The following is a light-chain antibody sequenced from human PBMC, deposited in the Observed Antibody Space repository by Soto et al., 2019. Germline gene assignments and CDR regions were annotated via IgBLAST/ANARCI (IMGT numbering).Light chain of an antibody. CDR1: QSVNSNY. J-gene: IGKJ3*01. CDR2: DTS. CDR3: QQYGSSQFT. V-gene: IGKV3-20*01. Sequence: EIVLMQSPGTLSLSPGEGATLSCRANQSVNSNYLAWYQQKPGQAPTILIFDTSRRATGFPVSFSGSASGTDFTLTISRLEPDDFAVYYCQQYGSSQFTFGPGTKVNIK.